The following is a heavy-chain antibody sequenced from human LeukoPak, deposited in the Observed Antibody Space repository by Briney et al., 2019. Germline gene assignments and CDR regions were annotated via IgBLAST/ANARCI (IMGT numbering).Heavy chain of an antibody. V-gene: IGHV4-34*01. J-gene: IGHJ1*01. CDR3: ARGPYSSGWYPVGYFQH. CDR1: GGSFSGYY. Sequence: SETLSLTRAVYGGSFSGYYWSWIRQPPGKGLEWIGEINHSGSTNYNPSLKSRVTISVDTSKSQFSLKLSSVTAADTAVYYCARGPYSSGWYPVGYFQHWGQGTLVTVSS. D-gene: IGHD6-19*01. CDR2: INHSGST.